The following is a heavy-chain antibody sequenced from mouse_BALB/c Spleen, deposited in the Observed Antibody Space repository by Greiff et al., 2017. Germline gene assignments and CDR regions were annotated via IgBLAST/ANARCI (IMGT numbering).Heavy chain of an antibody. V-gene: IGHV5-17*02. CDR2: ISSGSSTI. Sequence: EVQLVESGGGLVQPGGSRKLSCAASGFTFSSFGMHWVRQAPEKGLEWVAYISSGSSTIYYADTVKGRFTISRDNPKNTLFLQMTSLRSEDTAMYYCARGGIYYDYDGTTSLFAYWGQGTLVTVSA. CDR1: GFTFSSFG. CDR3: ARGGIYYDYDGTTSLFAY. D-gene: IGHD2-4*01. J-gene: IGHJ3*01.